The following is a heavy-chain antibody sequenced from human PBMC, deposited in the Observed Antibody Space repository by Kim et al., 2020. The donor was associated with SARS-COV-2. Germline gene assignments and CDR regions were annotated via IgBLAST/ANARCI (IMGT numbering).Heavy chain of an antibody. D-gene: IGHD5-18*01. CDR3: AKEQSWNTAMETFDY. Sequence: DAVKGRFTISRDNSKNTLYLQMNSRRAEDTAVYYSAKEQSWNTAMETFDYWGQGTLVTVSS. V-gene: IGHV3-23*01. J-gene: IGHJ4*02.